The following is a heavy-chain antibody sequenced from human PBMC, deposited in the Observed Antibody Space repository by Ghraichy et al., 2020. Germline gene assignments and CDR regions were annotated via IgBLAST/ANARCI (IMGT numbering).Heavy chain of an antibody. D-gene: IGHD6-13*01. V-gene: IGHV3-23*01. J-gene: IGHJ4*02. Sequence: GESLNISCAASGFTFSSYAMSWVRQAPGKELEWVSAISGSGGSTYYADSVKGRFTISRDNSKNTLYLQMNSLRAEDTAVYYCAKDTGAAGIEPSDYWGQGTLVTVSS. CDR2: ISGSGGST. CDR1: GFTFSSYA. CDR3: AKDTGAAGIEPSDY.